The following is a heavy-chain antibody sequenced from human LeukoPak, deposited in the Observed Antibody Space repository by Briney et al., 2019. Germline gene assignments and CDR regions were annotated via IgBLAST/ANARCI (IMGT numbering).Heavy chain of an antibody. CDR1: GFTFNRRG. J-gene: IGHJ5*02. Sequence: GGSLRLSCAASGFTFNRRGMHWVRQAPGKGLEWVAFIRYDGGETFYADFVKGRFTISRDNSKNMLYLQMNSLRAEDTAVYYCTGYSGSYYLSPWGQGTLVTVSS. CDR3: TGYSGSYYLSP. D-gene: IGHD1-26*01. CDR2: IRYDGGET. V-gene: IGHV3-30*02.